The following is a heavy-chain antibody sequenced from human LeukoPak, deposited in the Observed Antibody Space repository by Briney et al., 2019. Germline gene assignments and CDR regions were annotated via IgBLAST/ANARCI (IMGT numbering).Heavy chain of an antibody. V-gene: IGHV4-61*02. CDR1: GGSISSSSYY. D-gene: IGHD3-22*01. CDR3: ARASYSYDISGWVPFDY. CDR2: IYTSGST. Sequence: SETLSLTCTVSGGSISSSSYYWSWIRQPAGKGLEWIGRIYTSGSTTYNPSLKSRVTISGDTSENQFSLRLSSVTAADTAVYYCARASYSYDISGWVPFDYWGQGTLVTVSS. J-gene: IGHJ4*02.